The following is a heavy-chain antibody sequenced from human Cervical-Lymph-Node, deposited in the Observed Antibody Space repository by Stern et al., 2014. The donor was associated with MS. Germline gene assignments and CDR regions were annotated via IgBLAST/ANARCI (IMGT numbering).Heavy chain of an antibody. CDR3: ARGYPEDYGDYNTRYYFDY. V-gene: IGHV1-46*01. Sequence: QVQLVQSGAEVKKPGASVKVSCKASGYTFTSYYMHWVRQAPGQGLEWMGIINPSGGSTSYAQNFQGRVTMTRDTSTSTVYMELSSLRSEDTAVYYCARGYPEDYGDYNTRYYFDYWGQGTLVTVSS. D-gene: IGHD4-17*01. CDR2: INPSGGST. CDR1: GYTFTSYY. J-gene: IGHJ4*02.